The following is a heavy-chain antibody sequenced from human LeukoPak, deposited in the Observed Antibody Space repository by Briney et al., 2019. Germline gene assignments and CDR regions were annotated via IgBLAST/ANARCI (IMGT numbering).Heavy chain of an antibody. Sequence: ASVKVSCKVSGYTLTELSMHWVRQAPGKGLEWMGGFDPEDGETIYAQKFQGRVTMTEDTSTDTAYMELSSLRSEDTAVYYCATVGSSSLSIDYWGQGTLVTVSS. CDR2: FDPEDGET. D-gene: IGHD6-6*01. CDR3: ATVGSSSLSIDY. J-gene: IGHJ4*02. V-gene: IGHV1-24*01. CDR1: GYTLTELS.